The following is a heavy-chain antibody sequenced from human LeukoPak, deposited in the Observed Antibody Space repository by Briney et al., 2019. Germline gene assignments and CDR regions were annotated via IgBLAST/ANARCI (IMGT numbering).Heavy chain of an antibody. CDR3: ARGRDDSVVVPDASAWRPPRATKYYYTDV. D-gene: IGHD2-2*01. CDR2: IYTSGST. CDR1: GGSISSYY. V-gene: IGHV4-4*07. J-gene: IGHJ6*03. Sequence: SETLSLTCTVSGGSISSYYWIWIRQPAGKGLEWIGRIYTSGSTDYNPSLKSRVTMSVDTSKDQLSLKLSSVTAADTAVYYCARGRDDSVVVPDASAWRPPRATKYYYTDVWGKGTTVTVSS.